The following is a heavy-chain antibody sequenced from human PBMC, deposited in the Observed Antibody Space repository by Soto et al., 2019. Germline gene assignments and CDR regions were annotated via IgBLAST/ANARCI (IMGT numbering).Heavy chain of an antibody. CDR2: ISSSSSYT. Sequence: QVQLVESGGGLVKPGGSLRLSCAASGFTFSDYYMSWIRQAPGKGLEWVSYISSSSSYTNYADSVKGRFTISRDNAKNSLYLQMNSLRAEDTAVYYCARAGSLVPHYFDYWGQGTLVTVSS. J-gene: IGHJ4*02. V-gene: IGHV3-11*06. CDR3: ARAGSLVPHYFDY. D-gene: IGHD6-13*01. CDR1: GFTFSDYY.